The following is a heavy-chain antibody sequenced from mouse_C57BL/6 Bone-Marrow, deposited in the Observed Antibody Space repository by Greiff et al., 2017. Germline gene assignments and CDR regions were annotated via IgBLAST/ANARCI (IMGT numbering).Heavy chain of an antibody. CDR2: ISSGGSYT. Sequence: DVMLVESGGDLVKPGGSLKLSCAASGFTFSSYGMSWVRQTPDKRLEWVATISSGGSYTYYPDSVKGRSTISRDNAKNTLYLQMRSLKSEDTAMYYCARHGSYVPCYAMDYWGQGASVTVSA. D-gene: IGHD1-1*01. V-gene: IGHV5-6*02. J-gene: IGHJ4*01. CDR1: GFTFSSYG. CDR3: ARHGSYVPCYAMDY.